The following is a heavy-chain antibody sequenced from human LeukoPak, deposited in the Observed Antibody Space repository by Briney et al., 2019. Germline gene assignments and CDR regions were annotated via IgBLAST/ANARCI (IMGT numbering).Heavy chain of an antibody. J-gene: IGHJ4*02. CDR1: GFTFSSYS. Sequence: GGSLRLSCAASGFTFSSYSMNWVRQAPGKGLEWVSSISSSSSYIYYADPVKGRFTICRDNAKNSLYLQMNSLRAEDTAVYYCAREGLAATFDYWGQGTLVTVSS. CDR3: AREGLAATFDY. CDR2: ISSSSSYI. D-gene: IGHD2-15*01. V-gene: IGHV3-21*01.